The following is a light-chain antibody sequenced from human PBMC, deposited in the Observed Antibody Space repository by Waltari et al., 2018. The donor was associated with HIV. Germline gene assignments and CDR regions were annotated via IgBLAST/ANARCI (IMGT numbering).Light chain of an antibody. CDR1: KLGDKY. CDR3: QAWDSSTVV. Sequence: SYDLTQPPSVSVSPGQTASITCSGDKLGDKYACWYQQKPGQSPVLVIFQDSKRPSGFPERFSGSNSGNTGTLTISGTQAMDEADYYCQAWDSSTVVFGGGTKLTVL. V-gene: IGLV3-1*01. J-gene: IGLJ2*01. CDR2: QDS.